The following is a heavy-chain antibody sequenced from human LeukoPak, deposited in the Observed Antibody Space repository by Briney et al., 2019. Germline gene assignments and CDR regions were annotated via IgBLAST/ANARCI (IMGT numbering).Heavy chain of an antibody. CDR2: ISFDGSGQ. CDR3: AKLVGATTY. Sequence: PGRSLRLSCAASGFTFTAYGMHWVRQAPGKGLEWLAVISFDGSGQYYADSVKGRFTISRDDSKNMLYLQMNSLRAEDTAVYYCAKLVGATTYWGQGTLVTVSS. D-gene: IGHD1-26*01. CDR1: GFTFTAYG. V-gene: IGHV3-30*18. J-gene: IGHJ4*02.